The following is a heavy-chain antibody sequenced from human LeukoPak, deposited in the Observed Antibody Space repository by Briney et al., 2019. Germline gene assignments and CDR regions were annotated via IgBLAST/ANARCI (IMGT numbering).Heavy chain of an antibody. V-gene: IGHV4-59*01. Sequence: SETLSLTCTVSGGSISSYYWSWIRQPPGKGLEWIGYIYYSGSTNYNPSLKSRVTISVDTSKNQFSLKLSSVTAADTAVYYCARENYDILTGSHTFDIWGQGTTVTVSS. D-gene: IGHD3-9*01. CDR2: IYYSGST. CDR1: GGSISSYY. CDR3: ARENYDILTGSHTFDI. J-gene: IGHJ3*02.